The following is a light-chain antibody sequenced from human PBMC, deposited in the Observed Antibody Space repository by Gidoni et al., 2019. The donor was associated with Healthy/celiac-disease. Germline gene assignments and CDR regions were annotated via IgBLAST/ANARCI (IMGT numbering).Light chain of an antibody. CDR3: QQSYSTPRLT. V-gene: IGKV1-39*01. J-gene: IGKJ4*01. CDR1: QSISSY. CDR2: AAP. Sequence: DIQMTQSPSSLSASVGDRVTITCQASQSISSYLNWYQQKPGKAPKLLIYAAPSLQSGVPSRFSGSGSGTDFTLTISSLQPEDFETYYCQQSYSTPRLTFGGGTKVEIK.